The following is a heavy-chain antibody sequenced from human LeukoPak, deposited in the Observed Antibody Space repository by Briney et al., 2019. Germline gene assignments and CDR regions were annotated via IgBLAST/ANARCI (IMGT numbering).Heavy chain of an antibody. CDR3: AIQHDFWSGYSTSNWFDP. Sequence: ASVKVSCKVSGYTLTELSMHWVRQAPGKGLEWMGGFDPEDGETIYAQKFQGRVTMTEDTSTDTAYMELSSLRSEDTAVYYCAIQHDFWSGYSTSNWFDPWGQGTLVTVSS. CDR1: GYTLTELS. D-gene: IGHD3-3*01. J-gene: IGHJ5*02. V-gene: IGHV1-24*01. CDR2: FDPEDGET.